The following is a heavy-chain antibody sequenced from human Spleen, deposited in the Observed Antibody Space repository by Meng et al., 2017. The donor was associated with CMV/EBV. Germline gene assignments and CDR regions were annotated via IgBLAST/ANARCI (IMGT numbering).Heavy chain of an antibody. Sequence: GGSLRLSCAASGFSFSYYGMHWVRQAPGKGLEWVAFIRYDESAQNYANSVKGRFTISRDNSKSTLDLQMNSLRAEDTAVYYCASLYNWNDAIDYWGQGTLVTVSS. J-gene: IGHJ4*02. CDR1: GFSFSYYG. CDR2: IRYDESAQ. CDR3: ASLYNWNDAIDY. D-gene: IGHD1-20*01. V-gene: IGHV3-30*02.